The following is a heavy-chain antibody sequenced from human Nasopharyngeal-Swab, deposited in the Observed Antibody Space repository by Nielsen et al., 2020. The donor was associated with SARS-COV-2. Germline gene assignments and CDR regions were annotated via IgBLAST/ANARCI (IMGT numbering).Heavy chain of an antibody. J-gene: IGHJ6*02. D-gene: IGHD1-7*01. Sequence: GESLKISCAASGFTFSSYEMNWVRQAPGKGLEWVSYISSSGSTIYYADSVKGRFTISRDNAKNSLYLQMNSLRAEDTAVYYCARVMNWNYEIYYYYYGMDVWGQGTTVTVSS. CDR3: ARVMNWNYEIYYYYYGMDV. CDR1: GFTFSSYE. V-gene: IGHV3-48*03. CDR2: ISSSGSTI.